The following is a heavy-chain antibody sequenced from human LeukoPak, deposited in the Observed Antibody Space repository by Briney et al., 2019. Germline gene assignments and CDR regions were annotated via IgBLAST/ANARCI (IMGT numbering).Heavy chain of an antibody. J-gene: IGHJ4*02. V-gene: IGHV4-61*02. CDR2: IYTSEST. Sequence: SETLSLTCTVSGGSISSGSYYWSWIRQPAGKGLEWIGRIYTSESTNYNPSLQSRVTISVDTSKNQFSLKLSSVTAADTAVYYCARSRGYSYGAYWGQGTLVTVSS. CDR1: GGSISSGSYY. CDR3: ARSRGYSYGAY. D-gene: IGHD5-18*01.